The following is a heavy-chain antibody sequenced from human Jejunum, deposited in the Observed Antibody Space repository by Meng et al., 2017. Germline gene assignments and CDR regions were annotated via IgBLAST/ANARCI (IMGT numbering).Heavy chain of an antibody. Sequence: GESLKISCKGSGYSFRDYWIGWVRQMPGKGLEWMGSIYPDDSEMRFSPSLQGQVTISADKSIGTAYLQWNSLKASDTAIYYCARHGLRGCSGGRCYTSFYYYGMDVWGQGTTVTVSS. CDR3: ARHGLRGCSGGRCYTSFYYYGMDV. V-gene: IGHV5-51*01. D-gene: IGHD2-15*01. CDR2: IYPDDSEM. J-gene: IGHJ6*02. CDR1: GYSFRDYW.